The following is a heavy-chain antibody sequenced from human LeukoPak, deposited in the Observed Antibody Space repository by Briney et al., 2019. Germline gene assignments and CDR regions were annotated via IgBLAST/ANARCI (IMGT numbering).Heavy chain of an antibody. V-gene: IGHV1-24*01. D-gene: IGHD3-9*01. Sequence: ASVKVSYKVSGYTLTELSMHWVRQAPGKGLEWMGGFDPEDGETIYAQKFQGRVTMTEDTSTDTAYMELSSLRSEDTAVYYCATTYSYASITIFSFDIWGQGTMVTVSS. CDR3: ATTYSYASITIFSFDI. CDR1: GYTLTELS. J-gene: IGHJ3*02. CDR2: FDPEDGET.